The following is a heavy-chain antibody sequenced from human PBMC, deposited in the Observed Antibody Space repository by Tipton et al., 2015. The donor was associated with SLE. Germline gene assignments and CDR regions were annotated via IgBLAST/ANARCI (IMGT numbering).Heavy chain of an antibody. CDR3: AKGVSYTETTGKYFQH. CDR2: ITWQGGTT. CDR1: GFSFDDYT. V-gene: IGHV3-43*01. D-gene: IGHD4-17*01. J-gene: IGHJ1*01. Sequence: SLRLSCAASGFSFDDYTMHWVRQPPGKGLEWVSLITWQGGTTYYADSVKGRFTISRDNNKNSLYLQMNSLRTEDTGLYYCAKGVSYTETTGKYFQHWGQGTLVTVSS.